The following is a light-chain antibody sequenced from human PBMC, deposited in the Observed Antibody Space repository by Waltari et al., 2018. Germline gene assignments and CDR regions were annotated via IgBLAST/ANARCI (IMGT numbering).Light chain of an antibody. Sequence: SYDLTQPPSVSVSPGQTVTITCSGDNLGSRYTCWYPQRAGQSPIMVIFQDKKRPTGIPERFSGSNSGNTAALTISGAQSMDEADYYCQTWVNGTVIFGGGTKVTVL. J-gene: IGLJ2*01. V-gene: IGLV3-1*01. CDR1: NLGSRY. CDR2: QDK. CDR3: QTWVNGTVI.